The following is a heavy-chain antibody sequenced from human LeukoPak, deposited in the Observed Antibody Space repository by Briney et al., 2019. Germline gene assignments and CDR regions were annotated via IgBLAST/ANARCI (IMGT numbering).Heavy chain of an antibody. D-gene: IGHD6-19*01. V-gene: IGHV4-59*01. CDR1: GGSIGSYY. Sequence: SETLSLTCTVSGGSIGSYYWSWIRQPPGKGLEWIGYIYYGGGTNYNPSFKSRVTISIDTSKNQFSLKLRSVTAADTAVYYCAAESERWLVRSWGQGTLVTVSS. CDR3: AAESERWLVRS. CDR2: IYYGGGT. J-gene: IGHJ4*02.